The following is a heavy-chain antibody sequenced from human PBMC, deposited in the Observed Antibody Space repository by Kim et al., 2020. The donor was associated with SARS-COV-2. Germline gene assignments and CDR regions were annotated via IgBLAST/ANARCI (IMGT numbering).Heavy chain of an antibody. V-gene: IGHV3-30-3*01. CDR1: GFTFSSYA. J-gene: IGHJ3*02. Sequence: GGSLRLSCAASGFTFSSYAMHWVRQAPGKGLEWVAVISYDGSNKYYADSVKGRFTISRDNSKNTLYLQMNSLRAEDTAVYYCAAYCSSTSCYGHDAFDIWGQGTMVTVSS. CDR3: AAYCSSTSCYGHDAFDI. D-gene: IGHD2-2*01. CDR2: ISYDGSNK.